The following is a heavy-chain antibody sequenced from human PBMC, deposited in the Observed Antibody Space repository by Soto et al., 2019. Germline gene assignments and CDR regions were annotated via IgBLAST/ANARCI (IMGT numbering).Heavy chain of an antibody. Sequence: EVQVVQSGGGLVQPGGSLRLSCAASGFSFSTYSMNWVRQAPGKGLEWVSYIRSSSSPIQYADSVKGRFTISRDNAKNSLFLQMNSLSAEDTAVYYCVRDHEWAFDIWGQGAMVTVSS. D-gene: IGHD2-8*01. CDR1: GFSFSTYS. J-gene: IGHJ3*02. CDR3: VRDHEWAFDI. V-gene: IGHV3-48*01. CDR2: IRSSSSPI.